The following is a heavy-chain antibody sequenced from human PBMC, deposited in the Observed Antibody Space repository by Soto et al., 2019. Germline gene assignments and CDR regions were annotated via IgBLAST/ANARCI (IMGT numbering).Heavy chain of an antibody. Sequence: SETLSLTCTVSGGSISSGGYYWSWIRQHPGKGLEWIGYIYYSGSTYYNPSLKSRVTISVDTSKNQFSLKLSSVTAADTAVYYCARALITIFGVAYAFDIWGQGTMVTVSS. CDR1: GGSISSGGYY. CDR2: IYYSGST. CDR3: ARALITIFGVAYAFDI. V-gene: IGHV4-31*03. J-gene: IGHJ3*02. D-gene: IGHD3-3*01.